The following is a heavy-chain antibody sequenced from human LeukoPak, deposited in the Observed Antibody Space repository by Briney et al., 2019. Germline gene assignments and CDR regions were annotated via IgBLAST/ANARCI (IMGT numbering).Heavy chain of an antibody. CDR3: ASKPADDYGDYAFDY. D-gene: IGHD4-17*01. V-gene: IGHV1-69*04. CDR1: GGTFSSYA. CDR2: IIPILGIA. Sequence: VASVKVSCKASGGTFSSYAICWVRQAPGQGLEWMGRIIPILGIANYAQKFQGRVTITADKSTSTAYMELSSLRSEDTAVYYCASKPADDYGDYAFDYWGQGTLVTVS. J-gene: IGHJ4*02.